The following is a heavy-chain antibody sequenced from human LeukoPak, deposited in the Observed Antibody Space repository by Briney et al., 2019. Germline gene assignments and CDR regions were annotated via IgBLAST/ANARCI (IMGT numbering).Heavy chain of an antibody. CDR1: GFTFRSYW. J-gene: IGHJ5*02. D-gene: IGHD2-15*01. Sequence: GGSLRLSCAASGFTFRSYWMHWVRQAPGKGLVWVSRINSDGSSTSYADSVKGRFTISRDNAKNTLYLQMNSLRAEDTAVYYCARVYCSGGSCRNWFDPWGQGTLVTVSS. CDR2: INSDGSST. CDR3: ARVYCSGGSCRNWFDP. V-gene: IGHV3-74*01.